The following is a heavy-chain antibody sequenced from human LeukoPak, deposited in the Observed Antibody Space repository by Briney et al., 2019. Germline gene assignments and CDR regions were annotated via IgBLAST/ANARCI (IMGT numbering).Heavy chain of an antibody. V-gene: IGHV4-34*01. CDR1: GFTFNSYA. J-gene: IGHJ6*03. CDR2: INHSGST. D-gene: IGHD3-10*01. CDR3: ARSARGVIRGYYMDV. Sequence: GSLRLSCAASGFTFNSYAMSWIRQPPGKGLEWIGEINHSGSTNYNPSLKSRVTISVDTSKNQFSLKLSSVTAADTAVYYCARSARGVIRGYYMDVWGKGTTVTISS.